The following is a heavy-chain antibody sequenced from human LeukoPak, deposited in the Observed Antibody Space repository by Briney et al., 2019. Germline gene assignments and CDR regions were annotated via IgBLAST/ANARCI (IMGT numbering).Heavy chain of an antibody. Sequence: GGSLRLSCAASGFTFSSYGMHWVRQAPGKGLEWVAFIRYDGSNKYYADSVKGRFTISRDNSKNTLYLQMNSLRAEDTAVYYCATISFSVLYYYDSSGYYRELDYWGQGTLVTVSS. D-gene: IGHD3-22*01. CDR3: ATISFSVLYYYDSSGYYRELDY. J-gene: IGHJ4*02. CDR2: IRYDGSNK. CDR1: GFTFSSYG. V-gene: IGHV3-30*02.